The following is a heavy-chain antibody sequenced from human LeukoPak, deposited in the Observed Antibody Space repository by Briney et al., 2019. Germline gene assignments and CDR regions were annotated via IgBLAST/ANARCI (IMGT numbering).Heavy chain of an antibody. D-gene: IGHD6-25*01. Sequence: PGGSLRLFCAASGFTFSSYAMSWVRQAPGKGLEWVSVIYSGGSTYYADSVKGRFTISRDNSKNTLYLQMNSLRAEDTAVYYCARDGYRSRGFQHWGQGTLVTVSS. CDR2: IYSGGST. CDR3: ARDGYRSRGFQH. J-gene: IGHJ1*01. CDR1: GFTFSSYA. V-gene: IGHV3-66*01.